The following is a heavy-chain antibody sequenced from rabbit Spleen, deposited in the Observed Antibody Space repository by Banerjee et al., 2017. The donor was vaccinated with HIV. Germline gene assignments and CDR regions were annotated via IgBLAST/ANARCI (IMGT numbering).Heavy chain of an antibody. V-gene: IGHV1S40*01. J-gene: IGHJ4*01. CDR3: ARAGEGGDGYLNL. CDR2: IDSGSSGFT. Sequence: QSLEESGGDLVKPGASLTLTCTASGVSFISNYYMCWVRQAPGKGLEWIACIDSGSSGFTYFASWAKGRFTISKTSSTTVTLQMTSLPVADTATYFCARAGEGGDGYLNLWGPGTLVTVS. D-gene: IGHD5-1*01. CDR1: GVSFISNYY.